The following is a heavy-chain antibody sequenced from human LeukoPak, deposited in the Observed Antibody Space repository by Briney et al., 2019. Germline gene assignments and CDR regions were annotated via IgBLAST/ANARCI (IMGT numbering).Heavy chain of an antibody. V-gene: IGHV4-34*01. CDR1: GGSFSGYC. D-gene: IGHD5-18*01. CDR3: ARGNGYSYGLDY. CDR2: INHSGST. J-gene: IGHJ4*02. Sequence: SETLSLTCAVYGGSFSGYCWSWIRQPPGKGLEWIGEINHSGSTNYNPSLKSRVTISVDTSKNQFSLKLSSVTAADTAVYYCARGNGYSYGLDYWGQGTLVTVSS.